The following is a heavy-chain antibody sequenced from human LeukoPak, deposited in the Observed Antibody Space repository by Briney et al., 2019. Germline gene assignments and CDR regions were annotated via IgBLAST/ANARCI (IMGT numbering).Heavy chain of an antibody. Sequence: KHSETPSLTCAVSGYSISSGYYWGWIRQPPGKGLEGIGSIYHTGSTYYNPSLKSRVTISVNTPKNRFSLKLRSVTAADTAVYYCACCSGGTCYGGWFDPWGQGTLVTVSS. CDR1: GYSISSGYY. V-gene: IGHV4-38-2*01. CDR3: ACCSGGTCYGGWFDP. CDR2: IYHTGST. D-gene: IGHD2-15*01. J-gene: IGHJ5*02.